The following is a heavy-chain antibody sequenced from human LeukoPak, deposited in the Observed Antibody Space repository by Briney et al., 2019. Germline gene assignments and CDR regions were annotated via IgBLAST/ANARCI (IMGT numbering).Heavy chain of an antibody. CDR1: GGSFSGYY. V-gene: IGHV4-34*01. Sequence: ASETLSLTCAVYGGSFSGYYWSWIRQPPGKGLEWIGEINHSGSTNYNPSLKSRVTISVDTSKNQFSLKLSSVTSADTAVYYCARSPSDYVWGSYRILDYWGHGTLVPVYS. J-gene: IGHJ4*01. CDR2: INHSGST. CDR3: ARSPSDYVWGSYRILDY. D-gene: IGHD3-16*02.